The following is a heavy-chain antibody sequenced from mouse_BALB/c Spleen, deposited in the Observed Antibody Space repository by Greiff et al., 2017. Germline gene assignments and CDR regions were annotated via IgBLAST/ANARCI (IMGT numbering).Heavy chain of an antibody. CDR3: ANGYGFAY. D-gene: IGHD2-2*01. CDR2: ISDGGSYT. J-gene: IGHJ3*01. Sequence: EVNLVESGGGLVKPGGSLKLSCAASGFTFSDYYMYWVRQTPEKRLEWVATISDGGSYTYYPDSVKGRFTISRDNAKNNLYLQMSSLKSEDTAMYYCANGYGFAYWGQGTLVTVSA. V-gene: IGHV5-4*02. CDR1: GFTFSDYY.